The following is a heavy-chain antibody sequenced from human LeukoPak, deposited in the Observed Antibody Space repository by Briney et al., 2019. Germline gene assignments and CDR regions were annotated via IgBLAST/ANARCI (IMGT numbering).Heavy chain of an antibody. CDR2: IRYDGSNK. V-gene: IGHV3-30*02. Sequence: GGSLRLSCAATGFTFSSYGMHWVRQAPGKGLEWVAFIRYDGSNKFYADSVKGRFTISRDNAKNSLYLQMNSLRAEDTAVYYCARDYMVRGVPHAFDIWGQGTMVTVSS. D-gene: IGHD3-10*01. CDR3: ARDYMVRGVPHAFDI. CDR1: GFTFSSYG. J-gene: IGHJ3*02.